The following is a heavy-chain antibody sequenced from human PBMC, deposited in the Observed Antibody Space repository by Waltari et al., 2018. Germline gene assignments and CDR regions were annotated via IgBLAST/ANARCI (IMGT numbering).Heavy chain of an antibody. J-gene: IGHJ4*02. CDR3: ATSIAVAGPFDY. V-gene: IGHV4-59*01. Sequence: QAQLQESGPGLVKPSETLSLTCTVSGGSISSYYWSWIRQPPGKGLEWIGYIYYSGSTNYNPSLKSRVTISVDTSKNQFSLKLSSVTAADTAVYYCATSIAVAGPFDYWGQGTLVTVSS. D-gene: IGHD6-19*01. CDR2: IYYSGST. CDR1: GGSISSYY.